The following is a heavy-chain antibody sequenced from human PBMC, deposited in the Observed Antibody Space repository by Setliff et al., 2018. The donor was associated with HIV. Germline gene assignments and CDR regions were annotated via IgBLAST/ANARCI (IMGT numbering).Heavy chain of an antibody. CDR2: IRHDGSYG. V-gene: IGHV3-30*02. Sequence: WGSLRLSCAAFGFTFSNYGMHWVRQAPGKGLEWVAMIRHDGSYGYYTESVKDRFTVSRDNSKNTVFLQMNSLRREDTGVYYCAKGRWPVNVVSTIIRYYYYMDVWGSGTTVTVSS. CDR1: GFTFSNYG. CDR3: AKGRWPVNVVSTIIRYYYYMDV. D-gene: IGHD5-12*01. J-gene: IGHJ6*03.